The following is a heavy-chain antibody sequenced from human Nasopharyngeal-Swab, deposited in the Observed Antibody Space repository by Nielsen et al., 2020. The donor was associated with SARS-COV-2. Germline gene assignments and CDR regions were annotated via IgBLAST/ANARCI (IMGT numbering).Heavy chain of an antibody. V-gene: IGHV3-21*01. D-gene: IGHD3-3*01. CDR3: ARDRITIFGVEKPFDY. CDR1: VFTFSSYS. CDR2: ISSSSSYI. J-gene: IGHJ4*02. Sequence: GVLKISCVASVFTFSSYSMNWVCQAPGKGLEWVSSISSSSSYIYYADSVKGRFTISRDNAKNSLYLQMNSLRAEDTAVYYCARDRITIFGVEKPFDYWGQGTLVTVSS.